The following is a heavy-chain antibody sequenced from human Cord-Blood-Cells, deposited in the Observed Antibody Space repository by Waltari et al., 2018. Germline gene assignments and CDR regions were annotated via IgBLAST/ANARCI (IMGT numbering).Heavy chain of an antibody. Sequence: QLQLQESRPGLVKPSETLSLTCTVSGGPISSSSYYWGWVRPPPGQGLEWIGSIYYSGSTYYNPSLKSRVTISVDTSKNQFSLKLSSVTAADTAVYYCARRGYYDFWSGYWYYFDYWGQGTLVTVSS. D-gene: IGHD3-3*01. J-gene: IGHJ4*02. CDR2: IYYSGST. CDR3: ARRGYYDFWSGYWYYFDY. V-gene: IGHV4-39*01. CDR1: GGPISSSSYY.